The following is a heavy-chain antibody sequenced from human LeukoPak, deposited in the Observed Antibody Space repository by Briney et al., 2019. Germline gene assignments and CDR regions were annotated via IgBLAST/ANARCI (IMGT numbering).Heavy chain of an antibody. V-gene: IGHV3-30*02. J-gene: IGHJ5*02. CDR3: AKDHARRHGYSYGPWFDP. CDR2: IRYDGSNK. D-gene: IGHD5-18*01. Sequence: PGGSLRLSCAASGFTFSSYGMHWVRQAPGKGLEWVAFIRYDGSNKYYADSVKGRFTISRDNSKNTLYLQMNSLRAEDTAVYYCAKDHARRHGYSYGPWFDPWGQGTLVTVSS. CDR1: GFTFSSYG.